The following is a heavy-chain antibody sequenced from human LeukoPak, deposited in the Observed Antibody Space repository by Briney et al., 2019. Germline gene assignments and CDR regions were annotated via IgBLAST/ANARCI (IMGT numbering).Heavy chain of an antibody. J-gene: IGHJ5*02. CDR2: ISAYNGNT. V-gene: IGHV1-18*01. CDR1: GYTFSSYG. D-gene: IGHD6-6*01. CDR3: ARDRIAVRPGWFDP. Sequence: GASVKVSCKASGYTFSSYGVNWVRQAPGQGLEWMGWISAYNGNTKYAQKFQGRVLMTTDTSTSTAYMEVRSLRSDDTAIYYCARDRIAVRPGWFDPWGRGTLVTVSS.